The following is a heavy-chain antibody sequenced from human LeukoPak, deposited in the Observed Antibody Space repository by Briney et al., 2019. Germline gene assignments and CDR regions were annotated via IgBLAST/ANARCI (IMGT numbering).Heavy chain of an antibody. CDR1: GGSIISIDYY. CDR2: IYYSGST. D-gene: IGHD1-26*01. Sequence: SETLSLTCTVSGGSIISIDYYWDWIRQPPGKGLEWIGSIYYSGSTNYNSSLKTRVTISVDTSKNQFSLRLTSVTAADMAVYYCARRGTPVIRTVGGTDVWGKGTTVIVSS. CDR3: ARRGTPVIRTVGGTDV. V-gene: IGHV4-39*01. J-gene: IGHJ6*04.